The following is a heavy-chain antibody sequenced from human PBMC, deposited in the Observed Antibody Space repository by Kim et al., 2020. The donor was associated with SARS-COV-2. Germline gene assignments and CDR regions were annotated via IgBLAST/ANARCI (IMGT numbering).Heavy chain of an antibody. J-gene: IGHJ3*02. CDR3: ARLKRYFDWIRVEGGEDAFDI. CDR1: GGSISSYY. Sequence: SETLSLTCTVSGGSISSYYWSWIRQPPGKGLEWIGYIYYSGSTNYNPSLKSRVTISVDTSKNQFSLKLSSVTAADTAVYYCARLKRYFDWIRVEGGEDAFDIWGQGTMVTVSS. D-gene: IGHD3-9*01. CDR2: IYYSGST. V-gene: IGHV4-59*08.